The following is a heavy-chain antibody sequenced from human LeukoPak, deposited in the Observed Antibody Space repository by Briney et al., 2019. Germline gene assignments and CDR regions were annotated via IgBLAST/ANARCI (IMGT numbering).Heavy chain of an antibody. CDR1: KSSLSAWA. V-gene: IGHV3-30*04. D-gene: IGHD2-2*01. Sequence: GKSLRLSCAAAKSSLSAWAMHWVRQAPDKGLEWVAVISHDGSKKYYEESVKGRFTISRDNAKNSLYLQMSSLRAEDTAVYYCARDASTRCYLCEVDYWGQGTLVTVSS. J-gene: IGHJ4*02. CDR3: ARDASTRCYLCEVDY. CDR2: ISHDGSKK.